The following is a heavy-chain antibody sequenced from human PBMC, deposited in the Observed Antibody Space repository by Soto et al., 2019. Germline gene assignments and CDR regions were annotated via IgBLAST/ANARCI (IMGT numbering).Heavy chain of an antibody. D-gene: IGHD6-19*01. V-gene: IGHV3-74*01. CDR2: INSDGSST. Sequence: GGSLRLSCAASGFTFSSYWMHWVRQAPGKGLVWVSRINSDGSSTSYADSVKGRFTISRDNAKNTLYLQMNSLRAEDTAVYYCARVVAVAGLDAFDIWGQGTMVTVSS. J-gene: IGHJ3*02. CDR1: GFTFSSYW. CDR3: ARVVAVAGLDAFDI.